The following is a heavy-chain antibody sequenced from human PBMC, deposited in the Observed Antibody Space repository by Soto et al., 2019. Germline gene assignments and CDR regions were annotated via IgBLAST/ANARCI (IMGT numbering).Heavy chain of an antibody. D-gene: IGHD1-1*01. Sequence: VQLLESGGGLVQPGGSLRLSCAASGFTFSSYAMNWVRQAPGKGLEWVSVISGSGGSTYYADSVKGRFTISRDNSKNRLYLQMNSLRAEDTAVYYCAKRSTGTYLDYWGQGTLVTVSS. CDR2: ISGSGGST. V-gene: IGHV3-23*01. CDR1: GFTFSSYA. J-gene: IGHJ4*02. CDR3: AKRSTGTYLDY.